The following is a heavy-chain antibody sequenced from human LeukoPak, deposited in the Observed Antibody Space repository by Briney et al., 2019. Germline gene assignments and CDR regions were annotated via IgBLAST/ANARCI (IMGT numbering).Heavy chain of an antibody. J-gene: IGHJ4*02. D-gene: IGHD3-3*01. CDR3: ARSIWSGYKFDY. V-gene: IGHV3-11*04. Sequence: PSETLSLTCTVSGGSIRSYYWSWIRQAPGKGLEWVSYISSSGSTIYYADSVKGRFTISRDNAKNSLYLQMNSLRAEDTAVYYCARSIWSGYKFDYWGQGTLVTVSS. CDR1: GGSIRSYY. CDR2: ISSSGSTI.